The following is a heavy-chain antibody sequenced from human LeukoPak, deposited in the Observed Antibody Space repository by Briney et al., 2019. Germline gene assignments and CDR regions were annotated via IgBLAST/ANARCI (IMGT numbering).Heavy chain of an antibody. Sequence: PSETLSLTCTVSGGSISSGGYYWSWIRQPPGKGLEWIGYIYHSGSTYYNPSLKSRVTISVDRSKNQFSLKLSSVTAADTAVYYCARLTYDFWSGHYTGGDAFDIWGQGTMVTVSS. CDR1: GGSISSGGYY. CDR3: ARLTYDFWSGHYTGGDAFDI. V-gene: IGHV4-30-2*01. D-gene: IGHD3-3*01. CDR2: IYHSGST. J-gene: IGHJ3*02.